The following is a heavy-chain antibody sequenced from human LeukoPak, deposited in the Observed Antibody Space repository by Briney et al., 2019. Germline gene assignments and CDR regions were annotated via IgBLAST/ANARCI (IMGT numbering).Heavy chain of an antibody. Sequence: SETLSLTCTVSGGSISSYYWSWIRQPAGKGLEWIGRIYTSGSTNHNPSPKSRVTISVDKSKNQLSLKLSSVTAADTAVYYCARDYYDSSGYYGRGGYYYMDVWGKGTTVTVSS. J-gene: IGHJ6*03. CDR2: IYTSGST. V-gene: IGHV4-4*07. CDR3: ARDYYDSSGYYGRGGYYYMDV. D-gene: IGHD3-22*01. CDR1: GGSISSYY.